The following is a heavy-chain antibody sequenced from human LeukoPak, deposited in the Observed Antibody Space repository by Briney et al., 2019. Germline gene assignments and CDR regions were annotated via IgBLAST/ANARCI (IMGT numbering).Heavy chain of an antibody. Sequence: SETLSLTCAVYGGSFSGYYWSWIRQPPGKGLEWIGEINHSGSTNYNPSLKSRVTISVDTSKNQFSLKLRSVTAADTAVYYCARGFRTPMYYYYYYMDVWGKGTTVTVSS. CDR2: INHSGST. J-gene: IGHJ6*03. V-gene: IGHV4-34*01. D-gene: IGHD2-15*01. CDR1: GGSFSGYY. CDR3: ARGFRTPMYYYYYYMDV.